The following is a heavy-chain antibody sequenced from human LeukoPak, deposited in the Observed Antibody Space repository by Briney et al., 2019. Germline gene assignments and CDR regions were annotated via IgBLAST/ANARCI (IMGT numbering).Heavy chain of an antibody. V-gene: IGHV1-2*02. Sequence: ASVKVSCKTSGYTFTGYYIHWVRKAPGQGLEWMGWIDPNSGATKYAQRYQARVTMTRDTSYNTAYLELSGLRPDDTAVYYCATGAGYLTDYWGQGTLVTVSS. CDR2: IDPNSGAT. CDR3: ATGAGYLTDY. D-gene: IGHD3-22*01. CDR1: GYTFTGYY. J-gene: IGHJ4*02.